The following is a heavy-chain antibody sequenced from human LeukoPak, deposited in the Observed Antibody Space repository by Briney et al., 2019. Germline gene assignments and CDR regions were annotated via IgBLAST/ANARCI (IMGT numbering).Heavy chain of an antibody. CDR1: GGSFSGYY. V-gene: IGHV4-34*01. D-gene: IGHD2-8*01. CDR3: ASASFVLMVYAIYY. CDR2: INHRGST. J-gene: IGHJ4*02. Sequence: SETLSLTCAVYGGSFSGYYWSWIRQPPGKGLEWIGEINHRGSTNYNPSLKSRVTISVDTSKNQFSLKLSSVTAADTAVYYCASASFVLMVYAIYYLGQGTLVTVSS.